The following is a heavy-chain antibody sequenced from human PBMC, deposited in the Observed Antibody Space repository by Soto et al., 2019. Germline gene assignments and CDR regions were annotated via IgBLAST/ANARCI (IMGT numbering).Heavy chain of an antibody. D-gene: IGHD3-16*01. J-gene: IGHJ3*02. Sequence: SETLSLTCSFYFGSFSGYYWSLIRQPPVKLLGFIGEINHSGSTNYNPSLKSRVTISVDTSNNQFSLKLRSVTAADTAVYYCASYEAGDYDYIWGSPVFAGAFDIWGQGTMVTVSS. CDR2: INHSGST. CDR1: FGSFSGYY. CDR3: ASYEAGDYDYIWGSPVFAGAFDI. V-gene: IGHV4-34*01.